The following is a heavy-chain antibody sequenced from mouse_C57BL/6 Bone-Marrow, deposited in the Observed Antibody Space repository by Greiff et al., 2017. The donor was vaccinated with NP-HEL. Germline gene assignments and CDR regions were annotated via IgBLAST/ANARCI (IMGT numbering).Heavy chain of an antibody. CDR2: IYPSDSDT. D-gene: IGHD2-3*01. CDR1: GYTFTSYW. J-gene: IGHJ3*01. CDR3: AREGYYPAWFAY. V-gene: IGHV1-61*01. Sequence: QVPLQQPGAELVRPGSSVKLSCKASGYTFTSYWLDWVKQRPGQGLAWIGNIYPSDSDTHYNQKFKDKATLTVDKSSSTAYMQLSSLTSEDSAVYYCAREGYYPAWFAYWGQGTLVTVSA.